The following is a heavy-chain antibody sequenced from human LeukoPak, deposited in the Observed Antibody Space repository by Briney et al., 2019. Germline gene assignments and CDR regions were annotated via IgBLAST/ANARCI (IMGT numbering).Heavy chain of an antibody. J-gene: IGHJ3*02. CDR2: IRYDGSNK. CDR3: AKNNYYDSSGYKPNDAFDI. CDR1: GFTFSSYG. D-gene: IGHD3-22*01. V-gene: IGHV3-30*02. Sequence: PVGSLRLSCAASGFTFSSYGMHWVRQAPGKGLEWVAFIRYDGSNKYYADSVKGRFTISRDNSKNTLYLQMNSLRAEDTAVYYCAKNNYYDSSGYKPNDAFDIWGQGTMVTVPS.